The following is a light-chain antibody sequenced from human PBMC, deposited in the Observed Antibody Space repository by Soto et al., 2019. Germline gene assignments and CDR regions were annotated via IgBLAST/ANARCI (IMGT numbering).Light chain of an antibody. Sequence: QSALTQAASVSGSPGQSITISCTGTSSDIGGSDYVSWYQKHPGKAPKVIIYEVSDRPSGGSDRFSGSKSGNTASLTISGIQAEDEADYYCSSYVTSGTLVVGGGTKLTVL. CDR3: SSYVTSGTLV. J-gene: IGLJ3*02. CDR1: SSDIGGSDY. CDR2: EVS. V-gene: IGLV2-14*01.